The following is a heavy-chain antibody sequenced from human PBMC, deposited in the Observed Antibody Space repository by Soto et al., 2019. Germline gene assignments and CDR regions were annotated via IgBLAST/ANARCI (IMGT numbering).Heavy chain of an antibody. CDR2: IYYSGST. J-gene: IGHJ4*02. Sequence: SETLSLTCTVSGGSISSYYWSWIRQPPGKGLEWIGYIYYSGSTNYNPSLKSRVTISVDTSKNQFSLKLSSVTAADTAVYYCASQQPVAGGIDYWGQGTLVTVSS. V-gene: IGHV4-59*01. CDR3: ASQQPVAGGIDY. D-gene: IGHD6-6*01. CDR1: GGSISSYY.